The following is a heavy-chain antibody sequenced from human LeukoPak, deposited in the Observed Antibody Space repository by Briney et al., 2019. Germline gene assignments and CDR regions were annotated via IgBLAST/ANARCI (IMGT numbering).Heavy chain of an antibody. CDR2: INHSGST. V-gene: IGHV4-34*01. CDR1: GGSFSGYY. J-gene: IGHJ5*02. Sequence: SETLSLTCAVYGGSFSGYYWSWIRQPPGKGLEWIGEINHSGSTNYNPSLKSRVTISIDTSKNQFSLKLSSVPAADTAVYYCASGYGSGSQYNWFDPWGQGTLVTVSS. CDR3: ASGYGSGSQYNWFDP. D-gene: IGHD3-10*01.